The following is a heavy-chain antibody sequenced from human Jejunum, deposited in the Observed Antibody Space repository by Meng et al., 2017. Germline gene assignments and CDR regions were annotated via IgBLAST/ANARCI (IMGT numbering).Heavy chain of an antibody. CDR2: ISGDGAHI. CDR3: ARDSGKATFDY. V-gene: IGHV3-23*01. J-gene: IGHJ4*02. Sequence: EGHLLEVGGGLVQPGGFLRLSCTTSGLTFSNYAMTWVRQAPGKGLEWVSAISGDGAHIYYTDSVKGRFTFSRDNSKNTLFLQMNSHRADDTAVYYCARDSGKATFDYWGQGTLVTVSS. CDR1: GLTFSNYA. D-gene: IGHD3-10*01.